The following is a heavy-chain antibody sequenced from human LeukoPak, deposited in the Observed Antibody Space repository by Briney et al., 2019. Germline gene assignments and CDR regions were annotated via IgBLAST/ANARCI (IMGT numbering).Heavy chain of an antibody. J-gene: IGHJ6*03. D-gene: IGHD6-13*01. CDR2: INWNGGST. Sequence: GGSLRLSCAASGFTFDDYGMSWVRQAPGKGLEWVSGINWNGGSTGYADSVKGRFTISRDNAKNSLYLQMNSLRAEDTAFYYCARDGHIAAAGIYYYYYMDVWGKGTTVTVSS. CDR1: GFTFDDYG. CDR3: ARDGHIAAAGIYYYYYMDV. V-gene: IGHV3-20*04.